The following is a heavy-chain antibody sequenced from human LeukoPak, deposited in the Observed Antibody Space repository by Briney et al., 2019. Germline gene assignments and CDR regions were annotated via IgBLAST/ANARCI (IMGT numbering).Heavy chain of an antibody. CDR1: GFSFSDYY. CDR3: ARGKRQLDY. Sequence: PGGSLRLSCAASGFSFSDYYMSWIRQAPGKGLEWVSYISTRSSTMYYADSVKGRFNISRDNAKNSLYLQMDSLSVEDTAVYYCARGKRQLDYWGQGTLVTVSS. D-gene: IGHD6-13*01. CDR2: ISTRSSTM. J-gene: IGHJ4*02. V-gene: IGHV3-11*01.